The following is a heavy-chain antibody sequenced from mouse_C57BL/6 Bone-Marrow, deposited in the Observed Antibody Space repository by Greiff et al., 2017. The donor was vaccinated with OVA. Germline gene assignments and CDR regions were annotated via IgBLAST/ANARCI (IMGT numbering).Heavy chain of an antibody. V-gene: IGHV3-6*01. CDR1: GYSITSGYY. J-gene: IGHJ2*01. CDR3: ARETIYYGNYGYYFDY. CDR2: ISYDGSN. D-gene: IGHD2-1*01. Sequence: EVKLQESGPGLVKPSQSLSLTCSVTGYSITSGYYWNWIRQFPGNKLEWMGYISYDGSNNYNPSLKNRISITRDTSKNQFFLKLNSVTTEDTATYYCARETIYYGNYGYYFDYWGQGTTLTVSS.